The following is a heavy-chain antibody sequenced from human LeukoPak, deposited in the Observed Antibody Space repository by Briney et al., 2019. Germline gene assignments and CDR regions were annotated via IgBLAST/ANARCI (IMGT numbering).Heavy chain of an antibody. CDR2: IYYSGST. D-gene: IGHD3-22*01. J-gene: IGHJ5*02. Sequence: SETLSLTCTVSGGSISSYYWSWIRQPPGKGLEWIGYIYYSGSTNYNPSLKSRVTISVDTSKNQFSLKLSSVTAADTAVYYCARDSRDSSGYLAPTWFDPWGQGTQVTVSS. V-gene: IGHV4-59*01. CDR1: GGSISSYY. CDR3: ARDSRDSSGYLAPTWFDP.